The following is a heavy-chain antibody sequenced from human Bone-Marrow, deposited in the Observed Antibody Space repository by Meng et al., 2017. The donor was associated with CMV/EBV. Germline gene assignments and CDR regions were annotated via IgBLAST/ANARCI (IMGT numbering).Heavy chain of an antibody. D-gene: IGHD3-22*01. CDR1: GGFISSSSYY. V-gene: IGHV4-39*07. Sequence: GSLRLSCTVSGGFISSSSYYWGWIRQPPGKGLEWIGSIYYSGSTYYNPSLKSRVTISVDTSKNQFSLKLSSVTAADTAVYYCARVALLTYYYDSSPMDVWGQGTTVTVSS. CDR2: IYYSGST. CDR3: ARVALLTYYYDSSPMDV. J-gene: IGHJ6*02.